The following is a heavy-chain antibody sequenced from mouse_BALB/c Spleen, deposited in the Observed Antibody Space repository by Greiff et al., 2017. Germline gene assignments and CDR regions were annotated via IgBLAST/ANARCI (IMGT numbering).Heavy chain of an antibody. CDR1: GFNIKDTY. J-gene: IGHJ4*01. CDR3: ARDRYDMGYAMDY. Sequence: EVQLQQSGAELVKPGASVKLSCTASGFNIKDTYMHWVKQRPEQGLEWIGRIDPANGNTKYDPKFQGKATITADTSSNTAYLQLSSLTSEDTAVYYCARDRYDMGYAMDYWGQGTSVTVSS. CDR2: IDPANGNT. V-gene: IGHV14-3*02. D-gene: IGHD2-14*01.